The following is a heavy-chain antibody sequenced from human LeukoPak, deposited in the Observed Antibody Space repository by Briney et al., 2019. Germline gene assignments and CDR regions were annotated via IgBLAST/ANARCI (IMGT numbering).Heavy chain of an antibody. Sequence: SQTLSLTCAISGDSVSSNSAAWNWIRQSPSRGLEWLGRTYYRSKWYNDYAVSVKSRITINPDTSKNQFSLQPNSVTPEDTAVYYCARGRPAVAVGGHNWFDPWGQGTLVTVSS. J-gene: IGHJ5*02. CDR2: TYYRSKWYN. CDR3: ARGRPAVAVGGHNWFDP. V-gene: IGHV6-1*01. CDR1: GDSVSSNSAA. D-gene: IGHD2-15*01.